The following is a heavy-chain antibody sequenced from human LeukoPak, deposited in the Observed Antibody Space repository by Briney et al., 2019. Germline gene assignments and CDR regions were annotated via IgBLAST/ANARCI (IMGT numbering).Heavy chain of an antibody. V-gene: IGHV3-48*01. CDR1: GFTFSSYS. D-gene: IGHD6-13*01. Sequence: PGGSLRLSCAASGFTFSSYSMNWVRQAPGKGLEWVSYISSSSSTIYYADSVKGRFTISRDNAKNSLYLQMNSLRAEDTAVYYCARESSGWLLVDDGYYWGQGTLVTVSS. CDR2: ISSSSSTI. J-gene: IGHJ4*02. CDR3: ARESSGWLLVDDGYY.